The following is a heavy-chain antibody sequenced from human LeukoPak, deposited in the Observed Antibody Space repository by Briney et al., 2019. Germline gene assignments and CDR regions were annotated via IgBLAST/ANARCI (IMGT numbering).Heavy chain of an antibody. CDR2: ISGSGGST. J-gene: IGHJ4*02. V-gene: IGHV3-23*01. CDR3: AKDRRYSSSWFSY. Sequence: GGSLRLSCAASGIRFTTHWMSWVRQAPGQGLEWVSAISGSGGSTYYADSVKGRFTISRDNSKNTLYLQMNSLRAEDTAVYYCAKDRRYSSSWFSYWGQGTLVTVSS. CDR1: GIRFTTHW. D-gene: IGHD6-13*01.